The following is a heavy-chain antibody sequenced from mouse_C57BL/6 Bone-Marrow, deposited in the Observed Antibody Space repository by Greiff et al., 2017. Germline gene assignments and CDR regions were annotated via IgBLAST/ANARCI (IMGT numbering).Heavy chain of an antibody. CDR3: ARCRWLLRDWYFDV. J-gene: IGHJ1*03. CDR2: ISYSGST. V-gene: IGHV3-8*01. D-gene: IGHD2-3*01. Sequence: VQLKESGPGLAKPSQTLSLTCSVSGYSITSDYWNWIRKFPGNKLEYMGYISYSGSTYYNPSLKSRISITRDTTKNQYDLQLNSVTTEDTATYYCARCRWLLRDWYFDVWGTGTTVTVSS. CDR1: GYSITSDY.